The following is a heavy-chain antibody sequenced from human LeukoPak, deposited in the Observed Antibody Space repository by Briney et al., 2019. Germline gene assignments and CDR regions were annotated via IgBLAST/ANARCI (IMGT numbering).Heavy chain of an antibody. J-gene: IGHJ4*02. Sequence: SETLSLTCTVSGYSISSGYYWGWIRQPPGKGLEWIGSIYHSGSTYYNPSLKSRVTISVDTSKNHFSLKLSSVTAADTAVYYCARDSSGYYNYFDYWGQGTLVTVSS. V-gene: IGHV4-38-2*02. CDR3: ARDSSGYYNYFDY. CDR2: IYHSGST. D-gene: IGHD3-22*01. CDR1: GYSISSGYY.